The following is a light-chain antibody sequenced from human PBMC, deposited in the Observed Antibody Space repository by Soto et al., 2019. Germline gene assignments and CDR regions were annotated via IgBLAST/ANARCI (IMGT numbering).Light chain of an antibody. J-gene: IGKJ5*01. V-gene: IGKV3-20*01. CDR3: RQYDNSPNT. CDR2: GAS. CDR1: QSVSSSY. Sequence: EIVLTQSPDTLSLSPGERATLSCRASQSVSSSYLAWYQQKPGQAPRLLIYGASSRATGIPDRFSGSGSGTDFTLTIRRLEPEDFAVYYCRQYDNSPNTFGQGTRLEIK.